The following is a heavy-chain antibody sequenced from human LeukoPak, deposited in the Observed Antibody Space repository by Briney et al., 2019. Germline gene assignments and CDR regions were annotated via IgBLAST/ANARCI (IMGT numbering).Heavy chain of an antibody. Sequence: GGSLRLSCAASGFTFSTYWMSWVRQAPGKGLEWVSGISDSGGSTYYADSVKGRFTISRDNSKNTLYLQMISLRAEDTAVYYCAKARRIQLWLSWGQGTLVTVSS. D-gene: IGHD5-18*01. CDR1: GFTFSTYW. J-gene: IGHJ5*02. V-gene: IGHV3-23*01. CDR3: AKARRIQLWLS. CDR2: ISDSGGST.